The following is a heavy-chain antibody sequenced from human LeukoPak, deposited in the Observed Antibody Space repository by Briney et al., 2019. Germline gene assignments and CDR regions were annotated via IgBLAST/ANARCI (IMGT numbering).Heavy chain of an antibody. CDR1: GFTFSDYY. J-gene: IGHJ4*02. Sequence: GSLRLSCAASGFTFSDYYMSWIRQAPGKGLEWVSYISSSGSTIYYADSVKGRFTISRDNAKNSLYLQMNSLRAEDTAVYYCATLPAPSDSSGYSTDYWGQGTLVTVSS. D-gene: IGHD3-22*01. V-gene: IGHV3-11*01. CDR2: ISSSGSTI. CDR3: ATLPAPSDSSGYSTDY.